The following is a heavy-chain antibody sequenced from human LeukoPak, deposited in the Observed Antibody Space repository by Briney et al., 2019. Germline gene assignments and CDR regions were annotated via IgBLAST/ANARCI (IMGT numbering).Heavy chain of an antibody. CDR3: AKDLETINPTMD. Sequence: PGGSLRLPCAASGFTFSSYSMNWVRQAPGKGLEWVSSIGGSGKNTFYADAVKGRFTISRDNSKDTLYLQMNSLRAEDTAVYYCAKDLETINPTMDWGQGTLVTVSS. CDR2: IGGSGKNT. V-gene: IGHV3-23*01. J-gene: IGHJ4*02. D-gene: IGHD3-10*01. CDR1: GFTFSSYS.